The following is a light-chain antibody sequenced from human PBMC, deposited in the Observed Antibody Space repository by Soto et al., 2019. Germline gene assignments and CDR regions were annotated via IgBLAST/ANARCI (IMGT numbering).Light chain of an antibody. CDR1: LSITNY. J-gene: IGKJ4*01. CDR2: AAS. CDR3: QKYNSAPLT. V-gene: IGKV1-27*01. Sequence: DIQMTQSPSSLSASVGDRVTITCRANLSITNYLHWYQQKSGRVPKLLIYAASNLQSGVPSRFSGRGSGTDFTLTISSLQPEDVAAYYCQKYNSAPLTFGGGTKVDIK.